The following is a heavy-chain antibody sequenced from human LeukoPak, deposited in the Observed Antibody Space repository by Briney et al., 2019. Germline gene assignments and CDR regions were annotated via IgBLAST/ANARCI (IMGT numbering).Heavy chain of an antibody. V-gene: IGHV4-31*03. CDR3: AREGYYDSSGYSDY. CDR1: GGPISSGGYY. D-gene: IGHD3-22*01. J-gene: IGHJ4*02. Sequence: ASETLSLTCTVSGGPISSGGYYWSWIRQHPGKGLEWIGYIYYSGSTYYNPSLKSRVTISVDTSKNQFSLKLSSVTAADTAVYYCAREGYYDSSGYSDYWGQGTLVTVSS. CDR2: IYYSGST.